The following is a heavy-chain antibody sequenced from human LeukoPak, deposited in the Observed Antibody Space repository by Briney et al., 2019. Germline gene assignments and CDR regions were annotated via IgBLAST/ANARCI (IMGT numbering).Heavy chain of an antibody. CDR3: AKDSSPLFYYGMDV. V-gene: IGHV3-23*01. Sequence: PGGSLRLSCAAYGFTFSSYAMSWVRQAPGKGLEWVSAISGSGGSTYYADSVKGRFTISRDNSKNTLYLQMNSLRAEDTAIYYCAKDSSPLFYYGMDVWGQGTTVTVSS. CDR2: ISGSGGST. J-gene: IGHJ6*02. CDR1: GFTFSSYA.